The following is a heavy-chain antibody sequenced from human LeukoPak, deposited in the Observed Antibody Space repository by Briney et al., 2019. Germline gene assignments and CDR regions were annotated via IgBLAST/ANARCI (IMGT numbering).Heavy chain of an antibody. Sequence: GGSLRLSCAASGFTFSNYWMSWARLTPGMGLEWVANIKEDGSEKHYVDSVKGRFTISRDNAKNSLYLQMDSLRVEDTAVYYCARERFFDYWGQGTLVTVSS. J-gene: IGHJ4*02. CDR1: GFTFSNYW. D-gene: IGHD4-17*01. V-gene: IGHV3-7*01. CDR3: ARERFFDY. CDR2: IKEDGSEK.